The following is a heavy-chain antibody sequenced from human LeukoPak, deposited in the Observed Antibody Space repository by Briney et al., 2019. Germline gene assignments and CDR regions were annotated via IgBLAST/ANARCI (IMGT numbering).Heavy chain of an antibody. D-gene: IGHD3-10*01. CDR2: IKQDGSEK. Sequence: PGGSLRLSCGASGFTFSSYWMSWVRQAPGKGLEWVANIKQDGSEKYYVDSVKGRFTISRDNVKNSLYLQMNSLRAEDTAVYYCARVDGSGSYIYYYYMDVWGKGTTVTVSS. CDR3: ARVDGSGSYIYYYYMDV. CDR1: GFTFSSYW. V-gene: IGHV3-7*01. J-gene: IGHJ6*03.